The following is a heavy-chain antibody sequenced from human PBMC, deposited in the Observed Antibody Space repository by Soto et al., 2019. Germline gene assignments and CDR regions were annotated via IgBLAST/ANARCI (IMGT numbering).Heavy chain of an antibody. Sequence: PSETLSLTCAVSGGSISSYYWSWIRQPPGKGLEWIGYIYYSGSTNYNPSLKSRVTISVDTSKNQFSLKLSSVTAADTAVYYCARAPKVNPSAYYFDYWGQGTLVTVSS. CDR3: ARAPKVNPSAYYFDY. V-gene: IGHV4-59*08. D-gene: IGHD3-10*01. J-gene: IGHJ4*02. CDR1: GGSISSYY. CDR2: IYYSGST.